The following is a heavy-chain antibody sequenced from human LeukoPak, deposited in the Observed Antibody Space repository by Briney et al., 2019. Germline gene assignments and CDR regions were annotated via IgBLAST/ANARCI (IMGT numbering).Heavy chain of an antibody. CDR2: ISSSSSTI. CDR1: GFTFSSYS. Sequence: PGGSLRLSCAASGFTFSSYSMNWVRQAPGKGLEWVSYISSSSSTIYYADSVKGRFTISRDNAKNSLYLQMNSLRAEDTALYYCARDRGYTIFGVGDAFDIWGQGTMVTVSS. CDR3: ARDRGYTIFGVGDAFDI. J-gene: IGHJ3*02. V-gene: IGHV3-48*01. D-gene: IGHD3-3*01.